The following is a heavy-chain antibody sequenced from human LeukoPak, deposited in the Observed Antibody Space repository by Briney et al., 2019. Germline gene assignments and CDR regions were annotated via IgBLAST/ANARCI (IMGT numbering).Heavy chain of an antibody. D-gene: IGHD6-13*01. V-gene: IGHV3-21*01. J-gene: IGHJ4*02. CDR2: INILSNYI. CDR1: GFTFSSYS. CDR3: ARDSYSSSWYSEFDY. Sequence: PGGSLRLSCAASGFTFSSYSMNWVRQAPGKGLEWVSSINILSNYIYYADSVKGRFTISRDNAKNSLYLQMNSLRAEDTAVYYCARDSYSSSWYSEFDYWGQGTLVTVSS.